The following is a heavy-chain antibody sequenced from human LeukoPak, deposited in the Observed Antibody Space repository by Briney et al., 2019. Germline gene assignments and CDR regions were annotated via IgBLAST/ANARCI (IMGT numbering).Heavy chain of an antibody. CDR3: ARFGYVAAVDV. V-gene: IGHV3-7*01. J-gene: IGHJ4*02. CDR1: GFSFSAHW. Sequence: GGSLRLSCAASGFSFSAHWMTCVRQAPGTGLEWVANINPAGSETYYVDPVKGRFSISRDNAKNLVYLQMNSLRAEDTAVYHCARFGYVAAVDVWGQGTPVTVSS. CDR2: INPAGSET. D-gene: IGHD2-15*01.